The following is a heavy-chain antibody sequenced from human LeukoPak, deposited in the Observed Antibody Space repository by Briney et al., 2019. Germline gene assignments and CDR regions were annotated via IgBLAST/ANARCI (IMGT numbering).Heavy chain of an antibody. J-gene: IGHJ4*02. D-gene: IGHD6-19*01. CDR2: INPSGGST. CDR3: ARLTDLSYSSGWQDY. Sequence: GASVKVSCQASGYTFTSYHMHWVRQAPGQGLEWMGIINPSGGSTSYAQKFQGRVTMTRDTSTSTVYMELSSLRSEDTAVYYCARLTDLSYSSGWQDYWGQGTLVTVSS. CDR1: GYTFTSYH. V-gene: IGHV1-46*01.